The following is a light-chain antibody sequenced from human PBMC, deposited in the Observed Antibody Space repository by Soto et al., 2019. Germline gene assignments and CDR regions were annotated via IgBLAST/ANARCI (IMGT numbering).Light chain of an antibody. CDR3: QQRSNWPPT. J-gene: IGKJ1*01. Sequence: IVLTPSPAILFSSPVERATLCCGASQRLSSYLAWYQQNPGQAPRLLIWDASNRATGIHTRFSGSGSGTDFTLTISSLEPEAFAVYYCQQRSNWPPTFGQGAKVDIK. CDR1: QRLSSY. V-gene: IGKV3-11*01. CDR2: DAS.